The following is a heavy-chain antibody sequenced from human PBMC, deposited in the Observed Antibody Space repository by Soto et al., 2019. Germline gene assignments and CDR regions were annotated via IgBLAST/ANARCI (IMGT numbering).Heavy chain of an antibody. CDR2: IYYSGST. CDR3: AKRDYAFDS. J-gene: IGHJ4*02. CDR1: GDSVTTGSYY. V-gene: IGHV4-61*01. D-gene: IGHD4-17*01. Sequence: QVQLQESGPGLVKPSETLSLTCTVSGDSVTTGSYYWSRIRQPPGKTLEWIGYIYYSGSTNYNPSLRSRATIYTDTSGRHFSLNLTSVTADDTAVYFCAKRDYAFDSWGQGTLVTFSS.